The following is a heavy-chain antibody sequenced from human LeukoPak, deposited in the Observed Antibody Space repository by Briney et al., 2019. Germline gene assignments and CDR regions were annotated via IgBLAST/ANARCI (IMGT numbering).Heavy chain of an antibody. Sequence: RGESLKISCKGSAYSFTTYWIVWVRQMPGKGLEWMGIIYPADSDTRYSPSFQGQVTISADKSISTTYLQWSSLKASDTAMYYCARLTPWYGYFDYWGQGTLVTVSS. V-gene: IGHV5-51*01. CDR1: AYSFTTYW. J-gene: IGHJ4*02. D-gene: IGHD2-15*01. CDR2: IYPADSDT. CDR3: ARLTPWYGYFDY.